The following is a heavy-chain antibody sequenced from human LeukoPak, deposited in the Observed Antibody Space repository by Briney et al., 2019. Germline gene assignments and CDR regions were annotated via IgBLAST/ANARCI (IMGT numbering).Heavy chain of an antibody. CDR3: AKGIGNDAFYI. J-gene: IGHJ3*02. V-gene: IGHV3-11*06. Sequence: GGSLRLSCAASGFTFSDYYMSWIRQAPGKGLEWVSYISSSSSYTNYADSVKGRFTISRDNAKNSLYLQMNSLRAEDTAVFYCAKGIGNDAFYIGAQGTRVTVST. D-gene: IGHD1-26*01. CDR1: GFTFSDYY. CDR2: ISSSSSYT.